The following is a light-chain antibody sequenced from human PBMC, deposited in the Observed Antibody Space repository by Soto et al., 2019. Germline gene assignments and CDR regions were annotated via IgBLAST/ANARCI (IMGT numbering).Light chain of an antibody. CDR2: EVS. V-gene: IGLV2-8*01. CDR1: SSDVGGYIY. J-gene: IGLJ3*02. Sequence: QSALTQPPSASGSPGQSVTISCSGTSSDVGGYIYVSWYQQHPGKAPRLLIYEVSKRPSGVPDRFSGSKSANTASLTVSGLQAEDEADYYCQSYDSSLSGSGVFGGGTKLTVL. CDR3: QSYDSSLSGSGV.